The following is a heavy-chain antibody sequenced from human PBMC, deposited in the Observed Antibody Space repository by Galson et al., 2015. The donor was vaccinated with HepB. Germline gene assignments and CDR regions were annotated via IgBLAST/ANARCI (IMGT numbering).Heavy chain of an antibody. CDR1: GFTFRSYG. CDR3: ASHQGSWEAFDI. V-gene: IGHV3-33*01. J-gene: IGHJ3*02. D-gene: IGHD1-26*01. Sequence: SLRLSCAASGFTFRSYGMHWVRQAPGKGLEWVAIIWYDGSNKYYTDSVKGRFTISRDNSKNTLYLQMNSLRAEDTAVYYCASHQGSWEAFDIWGQGTMVTVSS. CDR2: IWYDGSNK.